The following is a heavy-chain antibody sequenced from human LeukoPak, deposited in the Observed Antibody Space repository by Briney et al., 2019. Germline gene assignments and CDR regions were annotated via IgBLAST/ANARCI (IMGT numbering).Heavy chain of an antibody. CDR1: GFTFSSYA. CDR3: AKKKSYSGYAPPFDY. CDR2: ISGSGGST. V-gene: IGHV3-23*01. Sequence: GGSLRLSCAASGFTFSSYAMSWVRQAPGKGLEWVSAISGSGGSTYYADSAKGRFTISRDNSKNTLYLQMNSLRAEDTAVYYCAKKKSYSGYAPPFDYWGQGTLVTVSS. J-gene: IGHJ4*02. D-gene: IGHD5-12*01.